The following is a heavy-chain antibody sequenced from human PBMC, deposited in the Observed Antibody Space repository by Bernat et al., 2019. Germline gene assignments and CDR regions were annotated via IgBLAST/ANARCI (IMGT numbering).Heavy chain of an antibody. CDR2: INAGNGNT. CDR3: ARVPQMATSDY. CDR1: GYTFTSYA. V-gene: IGHV1-3*01. J-gene: IGHJ4*02. D-gene: IGHD5-24*01. Sequence: QVQLVQSGAEVKKPGASVKVSCKASGYTFTSYAMHWVRQAPGQRLEWMGWINAGNGNTKYSQKFQGRVTITRDTSASTAYMELNSLRAEDTAVYYCARVPQMATSDYWGQGTLVTVSS.